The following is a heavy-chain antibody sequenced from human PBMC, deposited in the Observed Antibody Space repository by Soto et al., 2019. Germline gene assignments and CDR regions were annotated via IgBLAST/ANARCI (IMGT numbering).Heavy chain of an antibody. D-gene: IGHD3-3*01. CDR1: GGSVSSASYL. V-gene: IGHV4-39*01. CDR3: ARRVKLESWSAFDL. J-gene: IGHJ3*01. Sequence: PSETLSLTCSVFGGSVSSASYLWGWIRQPPGKGLEWIGTLYSSGDTQYNPSLKSRVTISGDTSRSHFSLKLKSVTAADTAVYNCARRVKLESWSAFDLWGQGTMVTVSS. CDR2: LYSSGDT.